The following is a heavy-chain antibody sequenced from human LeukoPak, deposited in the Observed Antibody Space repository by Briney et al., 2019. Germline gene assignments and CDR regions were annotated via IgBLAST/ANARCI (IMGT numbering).Heavy chain of an antibody. CDR2: IGNSGSGSRI. V-gene: IGHV3-48*04. J-gene: IGHJ3*02. CDR1: GFTFSSFS. CDR3: VRDHQWTFDI. Sequence: GGPLRLSCTASGFTFSSFSMNWVRQAPGKGLEWLPYIGNSGSGSRIYDADFVRGRFTISRDNAKSSLYLQMNSLRAEDTAVYYCVRDHQWTFDIWGQGTMVTVSS. D-gene: IGHD6-19*01.